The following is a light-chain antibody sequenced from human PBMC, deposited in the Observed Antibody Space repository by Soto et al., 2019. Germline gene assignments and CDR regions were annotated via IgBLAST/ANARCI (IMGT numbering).Light chain of an antibody. V-gene: IGLV1-44*01. CDR1: SSTIGSNT. CDR2: SNN. CDR3: AAWDDSLNGPV. Sequence: QSVLTQPPSASGTPGQRVTISCSGSSSTIGSNTVNWYQQLPGTAPKLLIYSNNQRPSGVPARFSGSKSGTSASLAISGLQSEDEADYYCAAWDDSLNGPVFGGGTKLTVL. J-gene: IGLJ2*01.